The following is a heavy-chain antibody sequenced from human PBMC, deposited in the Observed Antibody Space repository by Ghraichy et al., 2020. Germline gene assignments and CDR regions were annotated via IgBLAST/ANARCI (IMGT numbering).Heavy chain of an antibody. D-gene: IGHD3-3*01. CDR2: IKQDGSEK. CDR1: GFTFSSYW. Sequence: GGSLRLSCAASGFTFSSYWMSWVRQAPGKGLEWVANIKQDGSEKYYVDSVKGRFTISRDNAKNSLYLQMNSLRAEDTAVYYCVAGGFLEVVSTSFDYWGQGTLVTVSS. CDR3: VAGGFLEVVSTSFDY. J-gene: IGHJ4*02. V-gene: IGHV3-7*01.